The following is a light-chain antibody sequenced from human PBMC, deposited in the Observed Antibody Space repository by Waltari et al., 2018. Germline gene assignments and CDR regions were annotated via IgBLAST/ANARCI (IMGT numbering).Light chain of an antibody. CDR2: DVT. CDR1: SSDVGTYNH. Sequence: QSALTQPPSASGSPGQSVTSPCTGTSSDVGTYNHVSWYQPRPGEVPRLIIYDVTKRPSGVPDRFSGSKSGNTASLTVSGLQAEDEGDYYCASYAGSSDFVMFGGGTKVTVL. J-gene: IGLJ3*02. V-gene: IGLV2-8*01. CDR3: ASYAGSSDFVM.